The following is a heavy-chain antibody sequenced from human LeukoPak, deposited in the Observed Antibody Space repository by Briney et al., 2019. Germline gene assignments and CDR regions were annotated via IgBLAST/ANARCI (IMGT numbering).Heavy chain of an antibody. CDR3: ARDKRDGYPVYYFDY. CDR1: GGTFSSYA. Sequence: AASVKVSCKASGGTFSSYAISWVRQAPGQGLEWMGWINPNSGGTNYAQKFQGRVTMTRDTSISTAYMELSRLRSDDTAVYYCARDKRDGYPVYYFDYWGQGILVTVSS. CDR2: INPNSGGT. V-gene: IGHV1-2*02. J-gene: IGHJ4*02. D-gene: IGHD5-24*01.